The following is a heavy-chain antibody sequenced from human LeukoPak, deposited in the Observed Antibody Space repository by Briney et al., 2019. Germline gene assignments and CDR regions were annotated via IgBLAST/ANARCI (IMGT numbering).Heavy chain of an antibody. D-gene: IGHD1-26*01. CDR2: ISGSDGST. CDR1: GFTFSDYY. V-gene: IGHV3-23*01. J-gene: IGHJ4*02. CDR3: AKEEYSGSLLTLDY. Sequence: GGSLRLSCAASGFTFSDYYMSWIRQAPGKGLEWVSAISGSDGSTYYTDSVKGRFTISRDNSRNTLYLQLNSLRAEDTAVYYCAKEEYSGSLLTLDYWGQGTLVTVSS.